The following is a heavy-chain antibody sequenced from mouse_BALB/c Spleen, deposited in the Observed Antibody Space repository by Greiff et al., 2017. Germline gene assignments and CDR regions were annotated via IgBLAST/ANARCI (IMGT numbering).Heavy chain of an antibody. J-gene: IGHJ3*01. CDR2: IYPYNGGT. D-gene: IGHD4-1*01. Sequence: EVQLQQSGPELVKPGASVKISCKASGYTFTDYNMHWVKQSHGKSLEWIGYIYPYNGGTGYNQKFKSKATLTVDNSSSTAYMELRSLTSEDSAVYYCARGRKANWDGFAYWGQGTLVTVSA. CDR1: GYTFTDYN. CDR3: ARGRKANWDGFAY. V-gene: IGHV1S29*02.